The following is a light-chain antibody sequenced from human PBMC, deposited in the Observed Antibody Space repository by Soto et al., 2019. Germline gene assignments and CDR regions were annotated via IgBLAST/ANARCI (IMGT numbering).Light chain of an antibody. J-gene: IGKJ1*01. V-gene: IGKV1-5*01. CDR3: QQYNYFWA. CDR2: DAS. CDR1: QTIISW. Sequence: DIQMTQSPSTLSGSVGDRATIACRASQTIISWLAWYQPKPGKAPKLLIYDASNLESGVPSRFSGGGSGTEFSLTISSLQPDDFATYYRQQYNYFWAFGQGTKVDI.